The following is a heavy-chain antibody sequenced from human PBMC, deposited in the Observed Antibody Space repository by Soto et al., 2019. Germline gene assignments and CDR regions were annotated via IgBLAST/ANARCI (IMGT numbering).Heavy chain of an antibody. D-gene: IGHD3-10*01. CDR3: ARDSYERIGGGVNDTFDV. CDR1: GGSVGSGDFS. CDR2: IYSSGST. J-gene: IGHJ3*01. Sequence: QLHLQESGSGLVRPSQTLSLTCTVSGGSVGSGDFSWSWIRQPLGNGLEWFGCIYSSGSTHYSPSLRGRVAVSIDRSKNQISLMLTSVTAADTAVYYCARDSYERIGGGVNDTFDVWGQGTVVTVSS. V-gene: IGHV4-30-2*01.